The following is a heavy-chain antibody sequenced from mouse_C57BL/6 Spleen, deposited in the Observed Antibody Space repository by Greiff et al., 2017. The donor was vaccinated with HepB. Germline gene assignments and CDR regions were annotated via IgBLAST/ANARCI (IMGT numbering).Heavy chain of an antibody. J-gene: IGHJ4*01. Sequence: DVKLVESVAELVRPGASVKLSCTASGFNIKNTYMHWVKQRPEQGLEWIGRIDPANGNTKYAPKFQGKATITADTSSNTAYLQLSSLTSEDTAIYYCARGRSIYYDYDGSAMDYWGQGTSVTVSS. CDR3: ARGRSIYYDYDGSAMDY. CDR2: IDPANGNT. D-gene: IGHD2-4*01. CDR1: GFNIKNTY. V-gene: IGHV14-3*01.